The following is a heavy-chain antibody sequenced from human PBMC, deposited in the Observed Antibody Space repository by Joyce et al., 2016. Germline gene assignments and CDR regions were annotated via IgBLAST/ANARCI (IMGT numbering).Heavy chain of an antibody. Sequence: EVQLVESGGGLVKRGGYLRLSCGASGFSFSSYDMNWVRQAPGKGLEWVSSISSSSSYIYSADSVKGRFAISRDNAKNSLFLQMNSLRAEDTAVYYCASAAVRGVMVGWFDPWGQGTLVTVSS. CDR3: ASAAVRGVMVGWFDP. CDR2: ISSSSSYI. CDR1: GFSFSSYD. V-gene: IGHV3-21*06. J-gene: IGHJ5*02. D-gene: IGHD3-10*01.